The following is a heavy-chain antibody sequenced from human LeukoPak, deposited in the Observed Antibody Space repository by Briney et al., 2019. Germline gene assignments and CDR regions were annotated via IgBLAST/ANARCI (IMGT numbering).Heavy chain of an antibody. CDR3: ARALLWFGEFPPHYMDV. J-gene: IGHJ6*03. CDR1: GRSISSYY. Sequence: PSETLSLTCTVSGRSISSYYWSWIRQPPGKGLEWIGYIYYSGITNYNPSLKSRVTISVDTSENQFSLKLSSVTAADTAVYYCARALLWFGEFPPHYMDVWGKGTTVTVSS. D-gene: IGHD3-10*01. CDR2: IYYSGIT. V-gene: IGHV4-59*01.